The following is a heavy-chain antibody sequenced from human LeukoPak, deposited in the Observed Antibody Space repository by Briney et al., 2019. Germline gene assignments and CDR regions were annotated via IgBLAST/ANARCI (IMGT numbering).Heavy chain of an antibody. D-gene: IGHD3-22*01. Sequence: PGGSLRLSCAASGFTFSSYWMHWVRQAPGKGLVWFSRINSDGSSTSYADSVKGRFTISRDNAKNTLYLQMNSLRAEDTAVYYCARVSSPLQTYYYDSSGDYYFDYWGQGTLVTVSS. J-gene: IGHJ4*02. CDR2: INSDGSST. V-gene: IGHV3-74*01. CDR1: GFTFSSYW. CDR3: ARVSSPLQTYYYDSSGDYYFDY.